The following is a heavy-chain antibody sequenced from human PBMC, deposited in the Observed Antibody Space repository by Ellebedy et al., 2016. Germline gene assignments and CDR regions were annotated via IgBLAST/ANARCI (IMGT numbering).Heavy chain of an antibody. CDR1: GFTFSNYA. Sequence: GGSLRLSXAASGFTFSNYAMNWVRQAPGKGLEWVSTISGLSSSTFYADSVKGRFTISRDNSKNTLYLQMNSLRADDTALYYCAKDKSSSGNYFGYFDNWGQGTLVTVSS. J-gene: IGHJ4*02. CDR2: ISGLSSST. CDR3: AKDKSSSGNYFGYFDN. V-gene: IGHV3-23*01. D-gene: IGHD1-26*01.